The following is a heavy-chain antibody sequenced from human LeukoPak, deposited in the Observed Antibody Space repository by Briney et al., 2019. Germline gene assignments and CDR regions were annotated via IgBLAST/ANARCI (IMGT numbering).Heavy chain of an antibody. V-gene: IGHV3-9*01. CDR2: ITWNSDSI. CDR3: AKDVDPRVGYFDY. CDR1: EFTFSNYV. D-gene: IGHD1-26*01. J-gene: IGHJ4*02. Sequence: PGGSLRLSCAASEFTFSNYVMNWVRQAPGKGLEWVSGITWNSDSIAYADSVKGRFTISRDNAKNSLYLQMNSLRAEDTALYYCAKDVDPRVGYFDYWGQGTLVTVSS.